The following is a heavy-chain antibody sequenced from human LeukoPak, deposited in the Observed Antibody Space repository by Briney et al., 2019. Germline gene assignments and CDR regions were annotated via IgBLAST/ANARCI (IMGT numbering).Heavy chain of an antibody. D-gene: IGHD6-25*01. CDR2: INPTSGDT. Sequence: ASVKVSCKASGYTFTSYYVHWVRQAPGQGLQWMGIINPTSGDTNYGQTVQGRVTMTRSMSTSTVYLDLSSLRPEDTAVDYCAIYGFSSVWQGGWHAFDIWGHGTMVIVSS. J-gene: IGHJ3*02. V-gene: IGHV1-46*01. CDR1: GYTFTSYY. CDR3: AIYGFSSVWQGGWHAFDI.